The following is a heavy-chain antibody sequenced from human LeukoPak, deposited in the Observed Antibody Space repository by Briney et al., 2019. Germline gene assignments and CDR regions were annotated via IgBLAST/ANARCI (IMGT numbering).Heavy chain of an antibody. CDR1: GFTLSSYA. D-gene: IGHD3-3*01. V-gene: IGHV3-23*01. Sequence: GGSLRLSCAASGFTLSSYAMSWVRQAPGKGLEWVSGIVGSGGSTYSADSVKGRFTISRDNSKNTLYLQMNSLRAEDTAVYYCAKGTLWSGYYYFDYWGQGTLVTVSS. CDR2: IVGSGGST. J-gene: IGHJ4*02. CDR3: AKGTLWSGYYYFDY.